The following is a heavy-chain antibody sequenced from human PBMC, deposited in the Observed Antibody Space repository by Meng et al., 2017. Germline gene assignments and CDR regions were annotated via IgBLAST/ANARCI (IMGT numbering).Heavy chain of an antibody. Sequence: SVKVSCKASGGTFSSYAISWVRQAPGQGLEWMGGIIPIFGTANYAQKFQGRVTITTDESTSTAYMELSSLRSEDTAVYYCARGNYDSSGFRYYYYGMDVWGQGTTVTVS. CDR1: GGTFSSYA. J-gene: IGHJ6*02. CDR3: ARGNYDSSGFRYYYYGMDV. D-gene: IGHD3-22*01. CDR2: IIPIFGTA. V-gene: IGHV1-69*05.